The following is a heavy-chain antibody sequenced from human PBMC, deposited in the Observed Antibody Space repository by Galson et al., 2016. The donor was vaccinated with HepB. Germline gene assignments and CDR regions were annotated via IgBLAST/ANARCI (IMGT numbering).Heavy chain of an antibody. V-gene: IGHV4-59*08. CDR2: ICDSGSS. Sequence: SETLSLTCSVSGGSMSTYCWSWMRQPPGERLEWIGYICDSGSSTYNPSLNSRVTMSLDTSKSHFSLRLASVAAADTAVYSCARHARPRGTRRFDPWGQGILVTVSS. J-gene: IGHJ5*02. CDR3: ARHARPRGTRRFDP. D-gene: IGHD1-14*01. CDR1: GGSMSTYC.